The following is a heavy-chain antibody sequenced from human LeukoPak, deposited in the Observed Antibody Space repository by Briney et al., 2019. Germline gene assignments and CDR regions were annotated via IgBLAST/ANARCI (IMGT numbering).Heavy chain of an antibody. Sequence: PGGSLRLSCAASGFTFSSYAMSWVRQAPGKGLEWVSTISGSGGSTHCADSVSGRFTISRGSSKNTLHLQMNSLRVEDTAVYYCAKDMVRGVIQSAFDFWGQGTLVTVSS. CDR1: GFTFSSYA. CDR3: AKDMVRGVIQSAFDF. CDR2: ISGSGGST. D-gene: IGHD3-10*01. V-gene: IGHV3-23*01. J-gene: IGHJ4*02.